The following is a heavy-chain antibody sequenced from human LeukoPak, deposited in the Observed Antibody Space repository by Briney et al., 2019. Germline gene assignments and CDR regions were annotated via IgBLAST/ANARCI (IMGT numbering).Heavy chain of an antibody. CDR2: INPSGGST. CDR3: AWGGSYLAPLDY. Sequence: ASVKVSCKASGYTFTSYCMHWVRQAPGQGLEWMGIINPSGGSTSYAQKFPGRVTMTRDTSTSTVYMELSSLRSEDTAVYYCAWGGSYLAPLDYWGQGTLVTVSS. J-gene: IGHJ4*02. CDR1: GYTFTSYC. D-gene: IGHD1-26*01. V-gene: IGHV1-46*03.